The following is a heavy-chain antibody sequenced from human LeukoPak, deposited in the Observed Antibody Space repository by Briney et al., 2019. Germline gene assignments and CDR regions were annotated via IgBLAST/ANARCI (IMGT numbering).Heavy chain of an antibody. Sequence: GASVKVSCKASGYTFTNYYMHWVRQAPGQGLEWMGIINPSDGSTNYAQNFQGRVTMTRDTSTSTVYMELSSLRSEDTAVYYCARVRDGYNDAYDIWGQGTMVTVPS. CDR2: INPSDGST. J-gene: IGHJ3*02. CDR3: ARVRDGYNDAYDI. CDR1: GYTFTNYY. V-gene: IGHV1-46*01. D-gene: IGHD5-24*01.